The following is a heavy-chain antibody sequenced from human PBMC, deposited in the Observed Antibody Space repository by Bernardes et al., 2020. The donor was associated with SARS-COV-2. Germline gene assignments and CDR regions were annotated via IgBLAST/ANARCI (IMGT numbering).Heavy chain of an antibody. Sequence: GGSLRLSCSASGFTFSSYAMHWVRKAPGKGLEYVSSISSNGGSAYYADSVKGRFTISRDNSKNTLYLQMSSLKTDDTAVYYCVKDSSSWYYIDYWGQGTLVTVSS. D-gene: IGHD6-13*01. CDR2: ISSNGGSA. J-gene: IGHJ4*02. CDR1: GFTFSSYA. V-gene: IGHV3-64D*06. CDR3: VKDSSSWYYIDY.